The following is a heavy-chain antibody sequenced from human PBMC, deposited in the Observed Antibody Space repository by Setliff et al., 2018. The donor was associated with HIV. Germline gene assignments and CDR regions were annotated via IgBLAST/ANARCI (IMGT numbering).Heavy chain of an antibody. J-gene: IGHJ6*04. CDR3: AREERSSAVAGTMYYYYAMDV. Sequence: PSETLSLTCTVSGGSIRSDSYYWTWIRQPAGEGLEWIGRIYSSGNTNYNPSLESRVTISIDTSKNQFSLKLSSVTAADTAVYYCAREERSSAVAGTMYYYYAMDVWGKGTTVTVSS. D-gene: IGHD6-19*01. V-gene: IGHV4-61*02. CDR1: GGSIRSDSYY. CDR2: IYSSGNT.